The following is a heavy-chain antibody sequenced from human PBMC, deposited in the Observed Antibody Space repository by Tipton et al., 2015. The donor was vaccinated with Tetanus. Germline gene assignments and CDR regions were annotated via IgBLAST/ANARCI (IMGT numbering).Heavy chain of an antibody. CDR2: FYYSGST. J-gene: IGHJ4*02. Sequence: TLSLTCTVSGDSISSSSYYWGWIRQPPGKGLEWIGSFYYSGSTYYNPSLKSRVTISVDTSKNQFSLKLRPVTAADTAVYYCARGIWFGPGPKFYFDSWGQGTLVAVSS. D-gene: IGHD3-10*01. V-gene: IGHV4-39*01. CDR3: ARGIWFGPGPKFYFDS. CDR1: GDSISSSSYY.